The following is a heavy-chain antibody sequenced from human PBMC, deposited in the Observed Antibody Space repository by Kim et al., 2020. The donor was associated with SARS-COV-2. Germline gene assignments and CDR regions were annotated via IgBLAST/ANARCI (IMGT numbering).Heavy chain of an antibody. CDR1: GFTFGDYA. D-gene: IGHD1-1*01. J-gene: IGHJ5*02. CDR2: IRSKVYGGTT. CDR3: ARPGCEEDGYNLGDWSCNWFDP. Sequence: GGSLRLSCTASGFTFGDYAVSWFRQAPGRGLEWVGFIRSKVYGGTTEYAASVKGRFTISRDDSKSIAYLQMNSLKIEDTAVYYCARPGCEEDGYNLGDWSCNWFDPWGQGTLVTVSS. V-gene: IGHV3-49*03.